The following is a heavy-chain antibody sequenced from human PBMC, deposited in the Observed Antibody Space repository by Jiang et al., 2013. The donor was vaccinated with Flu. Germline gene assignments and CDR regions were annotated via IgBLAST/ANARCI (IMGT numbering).Heavy chain of an antibody. CDR3: ARAPLEHLYYFDY. V-gene: IGHV5-51*01. J-gene: IGHJ4*02. CDR1: FTSYW. Sequence: FTSYWIGWVRQMPGKGLEWMGIIYPGDSDTRYSPSFQGQVTISADKSISTAYLQWSSLKASDTAMYYCARAPLEHLYYFDYWGQGTLVTVSS. CDR2: IYPGDSDT.